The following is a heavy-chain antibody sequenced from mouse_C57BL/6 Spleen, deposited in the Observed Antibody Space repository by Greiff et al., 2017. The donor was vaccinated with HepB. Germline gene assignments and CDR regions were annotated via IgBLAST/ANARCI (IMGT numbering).Heavy chain of an antibody. CDR1: GYSFTDYN. J-gene: IGHJ3*01. D-gene: IGHD3-3*01. CDR3: AREGTAPGTWFAY. V-gene: IGHV1-39*01. Sequence: VQLKESGPELVKPGASVKISCKASGYSFTDYNMNWVKQSNGKSLEWIGVINPNYGTTSYNQKFKGKATLTVDQSSSTAYMQLNSLTSEDSAVYYCAREGTAPGTWFAYWGQVTLVTVSA. CDR2: INPNYGTT.